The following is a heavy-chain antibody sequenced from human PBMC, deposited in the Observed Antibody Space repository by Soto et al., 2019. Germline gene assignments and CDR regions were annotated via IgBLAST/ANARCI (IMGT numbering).Heavy chain of an antibody. J-gene: IGHJ6*02. D-gene: IGHD2-2*01. CDR3: ARDLVPAATRYYYYYGMDV. V-gene: IGHV3-30-3*01. CDR1: GFTFSSYA. Sequence: RLSCAASGFTFSSYAMHWVRQAPGKGLEWVAVISYDGSNKYYADSVKGRFTISRDNSKNTLYLQMHSLRAEDTAVYYCARDLVPAATRYYYYYGMDVWGQGTAVTVSS. CDR2: ISYDGSNK.